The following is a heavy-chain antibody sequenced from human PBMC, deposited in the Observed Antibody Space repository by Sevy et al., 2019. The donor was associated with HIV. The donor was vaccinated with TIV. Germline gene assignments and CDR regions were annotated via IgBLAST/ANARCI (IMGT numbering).Heavy chain of an antibody. D-gene: IGHD1-26*01. CDR3: AREIVGRFDP. V-gene: IGHV4-59*01. CDR1: GGSISSYY. CDR2: IYYSGST. Sequence: TLSLTCTVSGGSISSYYWSWIRQPPGKGLEWIGYIYYSGSTNYNPSLKSRVTISVDTSKNQFSLKLSSVTAADTAVYYCAREIVGRFDPWGQGTLVTVSS. J-gene: IGHJ5*02.